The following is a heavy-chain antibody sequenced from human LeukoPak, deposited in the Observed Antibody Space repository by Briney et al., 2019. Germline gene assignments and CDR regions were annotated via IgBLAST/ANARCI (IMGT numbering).Heavy chain of an antibody. J-gene: IGHJ6*02. CDR2: IKGDGSEK. V-gene: IGHV3-7*02. D-gene: IGHD1/OR15-1a*01. Sequence: GGSLRLSCVASGFTFSRYWMSWVRQAPGKGLEYMANIKGDGSEKYYVDSVKGRFTISRDNVKNSLYLQMNNLRAEDTAVYYCARGLLNTFGVDAWGQGTTVTVS. CDR3: ARGLLNTFGVDA. CDR1: GFTFSRYW.